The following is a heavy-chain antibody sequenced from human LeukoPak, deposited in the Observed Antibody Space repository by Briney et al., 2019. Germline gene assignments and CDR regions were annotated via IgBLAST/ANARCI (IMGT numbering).Heavy chain of an antibody. CDR1: GFTFSNAW. J-gene: IGHJ6*02. D-gene: IGHD6-6*01. V-gene: IGHV3-15*01. CDR2: IKSKTDGGTT. Sequence: PGGSLRLSCAASGFTFSNAWMSWVRQAPGKGLEWVGRIKSKTDGGTTDYAAPVKGRFTISRDDSKNTLYLQMNSQKTEDTAVYYCSSSSSPYYYYYGMDVWGQGTTVTVSS. CDR3: SSSSSPYYYYYGMDV.